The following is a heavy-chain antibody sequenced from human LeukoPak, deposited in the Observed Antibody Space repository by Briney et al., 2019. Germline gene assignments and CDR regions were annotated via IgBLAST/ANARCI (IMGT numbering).Heavy chain of an antibody. J-gene: IGHJ6*03. D-gene: IGHD3-16*02. CDR3: ARRGLMITFGGVIVSGNYYYMDV. CDR1: GGSFSGYY. CDR2: INHSGST. Sequence: SETLSLTCAAYGGSFSGYYWSWIRQPPGKGLEWIGEINHSGSTNYNPSLKSRVTISVDTSKNQFSLKLSSVTAADTAVYYCARRGLMITFGGVIVSGNYYYMDVWGKGTTVTISS. V-gene: IGHV4-34*01.